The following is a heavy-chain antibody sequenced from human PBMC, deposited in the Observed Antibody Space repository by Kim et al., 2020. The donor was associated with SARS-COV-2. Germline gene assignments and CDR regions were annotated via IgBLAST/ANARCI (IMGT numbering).Heavy chain of an antibody. CDR3: ARDLYDYVWGSYRYTSPFDI. CDR1: GFTFSSYS. Sequence: GGSLRLSCAASGFTFSSYSMNWVRQAPGKGLEWVSSISSSSSYIYYADSVKGRFTISGDNAKNSLYLQMNSLRAEDTAVYYCARDLYDYVWGSYRYTSPFDIWGQGTMVTVSS. J-gene: IGHJ3*02. V-gene: IGHV3-21*01. D-gene: IGHD3-16*02. CDR2: ISSSSSYI.